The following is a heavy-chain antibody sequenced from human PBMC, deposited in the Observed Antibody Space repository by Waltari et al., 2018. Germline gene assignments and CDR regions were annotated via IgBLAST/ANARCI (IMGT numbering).Heavy chain of an antibody. D-gene: IGHD6-19*01. CDR1: GYSISSGYY. Sequence: QVQLQESGPGLVKPSETLSLTCAVSGYSISSGYYWGWIRQPPGKGLEWIGSIYHSGSTYYNPSLKSRVTISVDTSKNQFSLKLSSVTAADTAVYYCARHIYSSGWSFDPWGQGTLVTVSS. V-gene: IGHV4-38-2*01. J-gene: IGHJ5*02. CDR3: ARHIYSSGWSFDP. CDR2: IYHSGST.